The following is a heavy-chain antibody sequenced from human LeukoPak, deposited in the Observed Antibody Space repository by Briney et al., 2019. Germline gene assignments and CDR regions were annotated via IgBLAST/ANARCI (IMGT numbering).Heavy chain of an antibody. Sequence: PSETLSLTCTVSGGSISNSSYYWGWIRQPPGKGLEWIGRIYTSGSTNYNPSLKSRVTISVDTSKNQFSLKLSSVTAADTAVYYCARGGYYGSGNDFRFDPWGQGTLVTVSS. V-gene: IGHV4-39*07. D-gene: IGHD3-10*01. CDR3: ARGGYYGSGNDFRFDP. CDR2: IYTSGST. CDR1: GGSISNSSYY. J-gene: IGHJ5*02.